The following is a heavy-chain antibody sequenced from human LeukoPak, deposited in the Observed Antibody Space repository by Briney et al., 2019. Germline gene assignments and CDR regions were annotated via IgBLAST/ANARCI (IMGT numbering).Heavy chain of an antibody. Sequence: GGSLRLSCAASGFTFSSYGMSWVRRAPGKGPEWVSGINGSGGNTYNADSVKGRFTISRDNSQNTLYLQMNTLRAEDTAVYYCAKVVGGYHFDYWGQGTLVTVSS. CDR3: AKVVGGYHFDY. CDR2: INGSGGNT. J-gene: IGHJ4*02. V-gene: IGHV3-23*01. D-gene: IGHD2-2*01. CDR1: GFTFSSYG.